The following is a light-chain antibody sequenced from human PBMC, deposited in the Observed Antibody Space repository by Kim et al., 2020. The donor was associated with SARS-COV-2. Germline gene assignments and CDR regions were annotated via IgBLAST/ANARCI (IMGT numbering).Light chain of an antibody. Sequence: DIQMTQSPSSLSASVGERVTITCQASQDVSNYLNWYQQKPGKVPKLLIYDASNLETGVPSRFSGTGSGTEFTFTIYSLQPEDIGTYFCQQYDNLPFTFGPGTKVDIK. J-gene: IGKJ3*01. CDR2: DAS. V-gene: IGKV1-33*01. CDR1: QDVSNY. CDR3: QQYDNLPFT.